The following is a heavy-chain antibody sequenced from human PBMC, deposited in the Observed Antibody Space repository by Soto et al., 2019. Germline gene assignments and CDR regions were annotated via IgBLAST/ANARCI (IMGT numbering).Heavy chain of an antibody. V-gene: IGHV3-23*01. Sequence: GGSLRLSCAASGFTFSSYAMSWVRQAPGKGLEWVSAISGSGGSTYYADSVKGRFTISRDNSKNTLYLQMNSLRAEDTAVYYCAKEGVGYGSGSYLLDRGTKRGDYYYYYYMDVWGKGTTVTVSS. CDR1: GFTFSSYA. CDR3: AKEGVGYGSGSYLLDRGTKRGDYYYYYYMDV. J-gene: IGHJ6*03. CDR2: ISGSGGST. D-gene: IGHD3-10*01.